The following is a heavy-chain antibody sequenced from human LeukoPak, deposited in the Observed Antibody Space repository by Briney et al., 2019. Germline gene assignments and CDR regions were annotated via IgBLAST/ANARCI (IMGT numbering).Heavy chain of an antibody. V-gene: IGHV4-59*01. CDR2: IYYSGST. D-gene: IGHD6-19*01. CDR1: GGSISSYY. CDR3: ARGQIAVAGRGWFDP. J-gene: IGHJ5*02. Sequence: SETLSLTCTVSGGSISSYYWSWIRQPPGKGLEWIGYIYYSGSTNYNPSLKSRVTISVDTSKNQFSLKLSSVTAADTAVYYCARGQIAVAGRGWFDPWGQGTLVTVSS.